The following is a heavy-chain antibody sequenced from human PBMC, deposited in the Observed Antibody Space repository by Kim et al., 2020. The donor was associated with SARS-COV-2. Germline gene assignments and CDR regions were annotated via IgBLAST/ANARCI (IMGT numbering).Heavy chain of an antibody. V-gene: IGHV1-69*13. CDR3: AISALGVPAAGHYYYYGMDV. D-gene: IGHD2-2*01. CDR1: GGTFSSYA. CDR2: IIPIFGTA. J-gene: IGHJ6*02. Sequence: SVKVSCKASGGTFSSYAISWVRQAPGQGLEWMGGIIPIFGTANYAQKFQGRVTITADESTSTAYMELSSLRSEDTAVYYCAISALGVPAAGHYYYYGMDVWGQGTTVTVSS.